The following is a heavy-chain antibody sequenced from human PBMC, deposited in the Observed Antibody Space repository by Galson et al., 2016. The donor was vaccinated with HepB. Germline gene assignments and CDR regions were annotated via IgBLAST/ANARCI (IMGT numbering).Heavy chain of an antibody. V-gene: IGHV4/OR15-8*01. CDR1: GASVTMSNW. Sequence: SETLSLTCGVSGASVTMSNWWTWVRQPPGKTLEWIGEISYSGFAKYNPSLESRITISLDRSKNQFSLRLNYVTAADAAVYYCAREELREGGLFHYWGQGTLVTVSS. D-gene: IGHD2-21*01. CDR2: ISYSGFA. CDR3: AREELREGGLFHY. J-gene: IGHJ4*02.